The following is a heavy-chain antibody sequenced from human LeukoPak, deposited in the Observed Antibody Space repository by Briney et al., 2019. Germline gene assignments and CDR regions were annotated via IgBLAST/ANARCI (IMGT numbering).Heavy chain of an antibody. CDR1: GFTFSSYG. CDR2: IRYDGSNK. J-gene: IGHJ4*02. CDR3: AKAEVYCSSTSCSEFDY. D-gene: IGHD2-2*01. V-gene: IGHV3-30*02. Sequence: PGGSLRLSCAASGFTFSSYGMHWVRQAPGKGLEWVAFIRYDGSNKYYADSVKGRFTISRDNSKNTLYLQMNSLRAEDTAIYYCAKAEVYCSSTSCSEFDYWGQGTLVTVSS.